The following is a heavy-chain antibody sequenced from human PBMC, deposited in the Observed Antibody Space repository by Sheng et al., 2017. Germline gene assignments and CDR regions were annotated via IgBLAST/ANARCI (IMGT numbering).Heavy chain of an antibody. Sequence: QVQLVESGGGVIQPGKSLRLSCAASGFNFNNYGMHWVRQAPGKGLEWVALIYDDGGGTYYADSVKGRFTISRDNSKNTLYLQMNSLSAEDTAVYYCASDWSYAMDVWGQGTTVTVSS. CDR3: ASDWSYAMDV. CDR1: GFNFNNYG. J-gene: IGHJ6*02. CDR2: IYDDGGGT. V-gene: IGHV3-33*01.